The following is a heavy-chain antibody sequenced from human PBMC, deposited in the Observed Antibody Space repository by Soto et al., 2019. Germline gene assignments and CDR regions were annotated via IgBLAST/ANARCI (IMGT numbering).Heavy chain of an antibody. D-gene: IGHD2-15*01. J-gene: IGHJ4*02. V-gene: IGHV4-31*03. Sequence: QVQLQESGPGVVKPSQTLSLTCTVSGGSMSSGGYYWSWVRQHPGKGLEWIGYIYYSGSTYYTPSLKSRATIAIDTSKNQFSLKLTSVTAADTAVYYGARDVQCYGNVDYWGQGTLVAVSS. CDR2: IYYSGST. CDR3: ARDVQCYGNVDY. CDR1: GGSMSSGGYY.